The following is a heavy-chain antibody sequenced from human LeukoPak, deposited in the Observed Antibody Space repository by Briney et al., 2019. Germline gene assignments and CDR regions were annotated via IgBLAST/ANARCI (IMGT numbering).Heavy chain of an antibody. D-gene: IGHD4-23*01. CDR1: GFTFSSYG. V-gene: IGHV3-30*02. J-gene: IGHJ2*01. CDR3: AKNNDYGGSYWYFDL. CDR2: IRYDGSNK. Sequence: GGSLRLSCAASGFTFSSYGMHWVRQAPGKGLEWAAFIRYDGSNKYYADSVKGRFTISRDNSKNTLYLQMNSLRAADTAVYYCAKNNDYGGSYWYFDLWGRGTLVTVSS.